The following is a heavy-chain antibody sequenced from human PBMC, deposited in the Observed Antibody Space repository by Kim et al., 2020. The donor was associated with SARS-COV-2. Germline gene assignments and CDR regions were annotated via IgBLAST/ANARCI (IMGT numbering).Heavy chain of an antibody. V-gene: IGHV3-48*03. Sequence: GGSLRLSCAASGFTFSSYEMNWVRQAPGKGLEWVSYISSSGSTIYYADSVKGRFTISRDNAKNSLYLQMNSLRAEDTAVYYCARDAPKGVYDYSNYYYYYMDVWGKGTTVTVSS. CDR3: ARDAPKGVYDYSNYYYYYMDV. CDR1: GFTFSSYE. CDR2: ISSSGSTI. J-gene: IGHJ6*03. D-gene: IGHD4-4*01.